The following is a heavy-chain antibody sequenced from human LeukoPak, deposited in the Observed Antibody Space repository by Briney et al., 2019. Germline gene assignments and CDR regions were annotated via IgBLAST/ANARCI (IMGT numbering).Heavy chain of an antibody. J-gene: IGHJ6*04. CDR2: ISSTSTYI. CDR1: GFTFSSYA. D-gene: IGHD1-26*01. Sequence: GGSLRLSCAASGFTFSSYAMSWVRQAPGKGLEWVSSISSTSTYIYYADSVKGRFTISRDNAKNSLYLQMNSLRAEDTAVYYCACLVGATQDVWGKGTTVIVSS. CDR3: ACLVGATQDV. V-gene: IGHV3-21*01.